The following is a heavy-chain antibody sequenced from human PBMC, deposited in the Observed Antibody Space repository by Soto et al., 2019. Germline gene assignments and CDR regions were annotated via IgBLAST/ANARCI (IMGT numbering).Heavy chain of an antibody. D-gene: IGHD2-2*01. CDR1: GYTFSSYY. Sequence: QVQLVQSGAEVKKPGASVKVSCKASGYTFSSYYTHWVRQAPGQGLEWMGIMNPSGGSTSNAQKFQGRVTMTRDTSTSTVYMELSSLRSEDTAVYYCARDVSTSVINYYGMDVWGQGTTVTVSS. V-gene: IGHV1-46*01. CDR3: ARDVSTSVINYYGMDV. CDR2: MNPSGGST. J-gene: IGHJ6*02.